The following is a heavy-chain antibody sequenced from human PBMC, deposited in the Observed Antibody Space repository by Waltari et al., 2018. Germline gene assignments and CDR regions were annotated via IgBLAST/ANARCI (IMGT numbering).Heavy chain of an antibody. CDR2: IYWNDDK. D-gene: IGHD3-16*02. Sequence: QITLKESGPTLVKPTQTLTLTCTFSGFSLSTRGVGVGWIRQPPGKALEWLALIYWNDDKRYSPSLKSRLTITKDTSKNQVVLTMTNMDPVDTATYYCAHSVAFGGVIPYTPPDYWGQGTLVTVSS. V-gene: IGHV2-5*01. J-gene: IGHJ4*02. CDR1: GFSLSTRGVG. CDR3: AHSVAFGGVIPYTPPDY.